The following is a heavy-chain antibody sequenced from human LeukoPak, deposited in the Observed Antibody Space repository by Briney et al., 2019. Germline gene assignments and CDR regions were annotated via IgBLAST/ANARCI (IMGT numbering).Heavy chain of an antibody. D-gene: IGHD3-16*02. CDR2: ISGSGDTS. CDR3: AKHHVWGSYRFDY. J-gene: IGHJ4*02. CDR1: GFTFSSYA. Sequence: GGSLRLSCAVSGFTFSSYAVSWVRQAPGEGLEWVSAISGSGDTSYYADSVKGRFTISKDSSKNTLYLQMNSLRAEDAAVYYCAKHHVWGSYRFDYWGQGTLVTVPS. V-gene: IGHV3-23*01.